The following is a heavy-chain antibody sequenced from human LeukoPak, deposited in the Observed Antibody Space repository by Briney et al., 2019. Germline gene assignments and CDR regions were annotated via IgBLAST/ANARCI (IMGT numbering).Heavy chain of an antibody. CDR3: TTDREWSGSSWLY. Sequence: GGSLRPSCAASGFTFSNAWMSWVRQAPGKGLEWVGRIKSKTDGGTTDYAAPVKGRFTISRDDSKNTLYLQMNSLKTEDTAVYYCTTDREWSGSSWLYWGQGTLVTVSS. J-gene: IGHJ4*02. V-gene: IGHV3-15*01. CDR2: IKSKTDGGTT. CDR1: GFTFSNAW. D-gene: IGHD1-26*01.